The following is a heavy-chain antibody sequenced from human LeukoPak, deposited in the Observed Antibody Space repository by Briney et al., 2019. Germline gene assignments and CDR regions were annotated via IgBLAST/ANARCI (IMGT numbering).Heavy chain of an antibody. J-gene: IGHJ4*02. CDR3: ANQDIVEATRGDY. V-gene: IGHV3-30*18. D-gene: IGHD1-26*01. CDR1: GFTFSSYG. CDR2: ISYDGSNK. Sequence: GGSLRLSCAASGFTFSSYGMHWVRQAPGKGLEWVAVISYDGSNKYYADSVKGRFTISRDNSKNTLYLQMNSLRAEDTAVYYCANQDIVEATRGDYWGQGTLVTVSS.